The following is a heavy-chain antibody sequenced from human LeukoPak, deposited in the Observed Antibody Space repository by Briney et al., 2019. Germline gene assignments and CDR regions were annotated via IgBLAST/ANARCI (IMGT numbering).Heavy chain of an antibody. CDR2: INPNSGGT. V-gene: IGHV1-2*02. D-gene: IGHD4-17*01. Sequence: GASVKVSCKASGYTFTSYGISWVRQAPGQGLEWMGWINPNSGGTNYAQKFQGRVTMTRDTSISTAYMELSRLRSDDTAVYYCARAPLRSFYTVTTALGAFDIWGQGTMVTVSS. CDR1: GYTFTSYG. J-gene: IGHJ3*02. CDR3: ARAPLRSFYTVTTALGAFDI.